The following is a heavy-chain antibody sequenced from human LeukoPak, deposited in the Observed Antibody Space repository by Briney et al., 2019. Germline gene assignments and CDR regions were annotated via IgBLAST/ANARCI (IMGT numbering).Heavy chain of an antibody. CDR3: ARVPSVIFGVGIPQYYYYMDV. J-gene: IGHJ6*03. CDR2: IIPIFGTA. D-gene: IGHD3-3*01. Sequence: SVKVSCKASGGTFSSYAISWVRQAPGQGLEWMGGIIPIFGTANYAQKFQGRVTITTDESTSTAYMELSSLRSEDTAVYYCARVPSVIFGVGIPQYYYYMDVWGKGTTVTVSS. CDR1: GGTFSSYA. V-gene: IGHV1-69*05.